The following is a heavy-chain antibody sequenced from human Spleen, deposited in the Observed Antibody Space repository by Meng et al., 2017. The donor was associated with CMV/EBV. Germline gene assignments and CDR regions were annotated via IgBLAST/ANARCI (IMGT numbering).Heavy chain of an antibody. J-gene: IGHJ6*02. D-gene: IGHD4-11*01. V-gene: IGHV1-2*02. CDR1: GYTFSGYY. Sequence: ASVKVSCKASGYTFSGYYIHWVRQAPGQGLEWMGWINQNSGSTNYAQRFEGRVTMTRDTSIQTAYLEMTSLTSDDTAVYYCARDPYSDFGGQYGKPNYYYYGMDVWGQGTTVTVSS. CDR2: INQNSGST. CDR3: ARDPYSDFGGQYGKPNYYYYGMDV.